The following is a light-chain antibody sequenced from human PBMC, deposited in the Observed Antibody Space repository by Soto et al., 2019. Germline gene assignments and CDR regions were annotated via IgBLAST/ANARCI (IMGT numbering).Light chain of an antibody. J-gene: IGLJ1*01. CDR1: SSDVGGYNY. V-gene: IGLV2-8*01. Sequence: QSVLTQPPSASWSPGQSVTISCTGTSSDVGGYNYVSWYQRHPGKAPKLMIYEVSKRPSGVPDRFSGSKSGNTASLTVSGLQAEDEADYYCSSYAGSIYVFGTGTKVTVL. CDR2: EVS. CDR3: SSYAGSIYV.